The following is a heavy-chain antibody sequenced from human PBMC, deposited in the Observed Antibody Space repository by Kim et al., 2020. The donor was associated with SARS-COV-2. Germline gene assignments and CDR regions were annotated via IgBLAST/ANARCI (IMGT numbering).Heavy chain of an antibody. Sequence: YADHVKGPLTIPRDNAKNSLHLQVNSLRAEDTAVYYCALTGLTVDYWGQGTLVTVSS. J-gene: IGHJ4*02. CDR3: ALTGLTVDY. D-gene: IGHD2-8*01. V-gene: IGHV3-11*04.